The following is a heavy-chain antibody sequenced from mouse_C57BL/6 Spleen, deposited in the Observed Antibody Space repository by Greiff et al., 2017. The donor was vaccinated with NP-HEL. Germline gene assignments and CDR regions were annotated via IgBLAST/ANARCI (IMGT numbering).Heavy chain of an antibody. CDR2: ISYDGSN. J-gene: IGHJ4*01. D-gene: IGHD1-1*01. CDR3: ARGDYYGSFYAMDY. V-gene: IGHV3-6*01. CDR1: GYSITSGYY. Sequence: EVQLQQSGPGLVKPSQSLSLTCSVTGYSITSGYYWNWIRQFPGNKLEWMGYISYDGSNNYNPSLKNRISITRDTSKNQFFLKLNSVTTEDTATYYCARGDYYGSFYAMDYWGQGTSVTVSS.